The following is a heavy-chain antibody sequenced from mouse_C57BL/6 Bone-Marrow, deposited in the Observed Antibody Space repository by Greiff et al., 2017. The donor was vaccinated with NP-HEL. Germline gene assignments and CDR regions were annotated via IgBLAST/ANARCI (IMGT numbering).Heavy chain of an antibody. CDR3: ASNWDVGDY. J-gene: IGHJ2*01. Sequence: EVNLVESGGDLVKPGGSLKLSCAASGFTFSSYGMSWVRQTPDKRLEWVATISSGGSYTYYPDSVKGRFTISRDNAKNTLYLQMSSLKSEDTAMYYCASNWDVGDYWGQGTTLTVSS. V-gene: IGHV5-6*01. CDR1: GFTFSSYG. D-gene: IGHD4-1*02. CDR2: ISSGGSYT.